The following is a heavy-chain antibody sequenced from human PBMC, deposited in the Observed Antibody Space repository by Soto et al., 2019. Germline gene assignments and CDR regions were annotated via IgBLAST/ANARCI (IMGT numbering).Heavy chain of an antibody. CDR2: ITSGGGTT. CDR1: GFPFSSYE. CDR3: ARSPFLECN. Sequence: VGSLRLSCAASGFPFSSYEMNWVRQAPGKGLEWVSYITSGGGTTYYADSVKGRFTISRDNAKNSVYLQMNSLRAEDTAFYYCARSPFLECNWAQGTLVTVSS. J-gene: IGHJ4*02. V-gene: IGHV3-48*03. D-gene: IGHD3-3*02.